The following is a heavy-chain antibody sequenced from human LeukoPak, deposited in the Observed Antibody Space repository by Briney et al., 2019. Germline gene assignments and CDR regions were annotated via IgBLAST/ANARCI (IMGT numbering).Heavy chain of an antibody. Sequence: SETLSLTCTVSGYSISSGYYWGWIRQPPGKGLEWIGSIYYSGSTYYNPSLKSRVTISVDTSKNQFSLKLSSVTAADTAVYYCAREPIVGANYFDYWGQGTLVTVSS. D-gene: IGHD1-26*01. CDR2: IYYSGST. V-gene: IGHV4-38-2*02. CDR3: AREPIVGANYFDY. J-gene: IGHJ4*02. CDR1: GYSISSGYY.